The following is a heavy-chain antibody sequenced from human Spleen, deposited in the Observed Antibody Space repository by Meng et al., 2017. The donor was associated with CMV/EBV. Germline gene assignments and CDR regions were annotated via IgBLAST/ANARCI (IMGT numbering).Heavy chain of an antibody. D-gene: IGHD3-10*01. CDR1: GGSFSRYY. V-gene: IGHV4-34*01. Sequence: SDTLSLTCAVYGGSFSRYYWSWIRQPPGKGLEWIGEINHSGSTNYNPSLKSRVTISVDTSQNQFSLKLNSVTAADTAVYYCASRQLGFGTAFGNWGQGTLVTVSS. CDR3: ASRQLGFGTAFGN. CDR2: INHSGST. J-gene: IGHJ4*02.